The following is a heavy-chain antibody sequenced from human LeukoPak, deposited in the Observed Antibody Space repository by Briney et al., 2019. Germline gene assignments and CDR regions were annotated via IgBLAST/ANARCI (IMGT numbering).Heavy chain of an antibody. V-gene: IGHV3-23*01. Sequence: PGGSLRLSCAASGFTFSSYAMSWVRQAPGKGLEWVSAISGSGGSTYYADSVKGRFTISRDNSKNTLYLQMDSLRAEDTAVYYCAKDSWSGSWFWFDPWGQGTLVTVSS. CDR1: GFTFSSYA. CDR2: ISGSGGST. CDR3: AKDSWSGSWFWFDP. J-gene: IGHJ5*02. D-gene: IGHD3-3*01.